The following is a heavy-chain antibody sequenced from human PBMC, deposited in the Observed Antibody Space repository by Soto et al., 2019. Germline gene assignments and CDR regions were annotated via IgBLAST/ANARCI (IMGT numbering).Heavy chain of an antibody. D-gene: IGHD3-10*01. V-gene: IGHV3-21*01. J-gene: IGHJ6*02. Sequence: EVQLVESGGGLVKPGGSLRLSCAASGFTFSSYSMNWVRQAPGKGLEWVSSISSSSSYIYYADSVKGRFTISRDNAKNSLYLQMISLRAEYTAVYYCAREGVQHGSGPYYYYGMDVWGQGTTVTVSS. CDR2: ISSSSSYI. CDR3: AREGVQHGSGPYYYYGMDV. CDR1: GFTFSSYS.